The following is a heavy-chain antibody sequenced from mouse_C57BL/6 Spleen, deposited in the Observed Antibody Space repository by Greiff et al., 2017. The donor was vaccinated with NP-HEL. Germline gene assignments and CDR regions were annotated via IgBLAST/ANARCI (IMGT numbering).Heavy chain of an antibody. CDR1: GYTFTGYW. V-gene: IGHV1-9*01. D-gene: IGHD1-1*01. Sequence: VQLQQSGAELMKPGASVKLSCKATGYTFTGYWIEWVKQRPGHGLEWIGEILPGSGSTNYNEKFNGKATFTADTSSNTAYMQLSSLTTEDSAIYYCARSPFITTVVAPFDYWGQGTTLTVSS. CDR3: ARSPFITTVVAPFDY. J-gene: IGHJ2*01. CDR2: ILPGSGST.